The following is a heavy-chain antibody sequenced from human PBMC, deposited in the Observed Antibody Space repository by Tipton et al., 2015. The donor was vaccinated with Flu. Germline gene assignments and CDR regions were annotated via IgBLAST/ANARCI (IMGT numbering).Heavy chain of an antibody. CDR3: AGGSGWLITV. Sequence: SLRLSCAASGFTFSNYAMRWVRQAPGKGLEWVAIIKQDASEKLYVDSVEGRFTISRDNAKNSLSLQMDSLRGDDTAVYYCAGGSGWLITVWGQGTLVTVSS. CDR2: IKQDASEK. D-gene: IGHD6-19*01. CDR1: GFTFSNYA. J-gene: IGHJ4*02. V-gene: IGHV3-7*01.